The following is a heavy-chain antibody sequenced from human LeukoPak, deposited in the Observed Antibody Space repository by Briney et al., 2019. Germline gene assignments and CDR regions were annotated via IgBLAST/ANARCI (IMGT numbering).Heavy chain of an antibody. CDR2: IYYSGST. Sequence: SQTLSLTCTVSGGSISSGDYYWSWIRQPPGKGLEWIGYIYYSGSTYYNPSLKSRVAISVDTSKNQFSLKLSSVTAADTAVYYCARDGSVRRRTNYYDSSGYPLFDYWGQGTLVTVSS. J-gene: IGHJ4*02. CDR1: GGSISSGDYY. V-gene: IGHV4-30-4*01. CDR3: ARDGSVRRRTNYYDSSGYPLFDY. D-gene: IGHD3-22*01.